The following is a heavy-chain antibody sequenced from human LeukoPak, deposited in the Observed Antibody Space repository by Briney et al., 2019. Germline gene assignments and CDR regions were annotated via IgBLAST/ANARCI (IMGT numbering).Heavy chain of an antibody. CDR3: ARGNYDFWSGPMWN. Sequence: SETLSLTCTVSGYSISSGYYWGWIRQPPGKGLEWIGSIYHSGSTYYNPSLKSRVTISVDTSKNQFSLKLSSVTAADTAVYYCARGNYDFWSGPMWNWGQGTLVTVSS. V-gene: IGHV4-38-2*02. D-gene: IGHD3-3*01. CDR1: GYSISSGYY. CDR2: IYHSGST. J-gene: IGHJ4*02.